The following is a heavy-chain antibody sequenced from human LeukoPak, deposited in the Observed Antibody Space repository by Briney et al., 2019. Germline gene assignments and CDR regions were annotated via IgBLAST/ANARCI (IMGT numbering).Heavy chain of an antibody. J-gene: IGHJ4*02. CDR3: ARDSTQPGPVVVAATYAGFDY. D-gene: IGHD2-15*01. Sequence: GGSLRLSCAASGFTFGDYGMSWVRQAPGKGLEWVSSITWNGGSTVYADSVKGRVTISRDNAKNSLYLQMNSLRAEDTALYYCARDSTQPGPVVVAATYAGFDYWGQGTLVTVSS. V-gene: IGHV3-20*04. CDR2: ITWNGGST. CDR1: GFTFGDYG.